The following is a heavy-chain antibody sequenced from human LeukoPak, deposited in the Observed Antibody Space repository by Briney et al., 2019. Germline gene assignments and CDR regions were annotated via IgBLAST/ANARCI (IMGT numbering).Heavy chain of an antibody. CDR2: IRGSGGGT. D-gene: IGHD4-17*01. Sequence: GGSLRLSCAASGFTFSGFAMSWVRQAPGKGLEWVSSIRGSGGGTDYADSVKGRFTISRDNSRDTLFLQMNSLRAEDTALYYCTRDPNGDYVGAFDMWGPGTMVTVSS. CDR1: GFTFSGFA. J-gene: IGHJ3*02. V-gene: IGHV3-23*01. CDR3: TRDPNGDYVGAFDM.